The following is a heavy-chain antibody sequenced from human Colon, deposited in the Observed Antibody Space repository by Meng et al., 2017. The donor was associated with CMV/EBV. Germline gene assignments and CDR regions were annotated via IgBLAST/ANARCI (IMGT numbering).Heavy chain of an antibody. Sequence: FPSYGISWVRQAPGQGLEWMGWISAYNGNTNYAQKLQGRVTMTTDTSTSTAYMELRSLRSDDTAVYYCARTRGYCSSTSCYTTEYFQHWGQGTLVTVSS. CDR2: ISAYNGNT. CDR1: FPSYG. V-gene: IGHV1-18*01. J-gene: IGHJ1*01. D-gene: IGHD2-2*02. CDR3: ARTRGYCSSTSCYTTEYFQH.